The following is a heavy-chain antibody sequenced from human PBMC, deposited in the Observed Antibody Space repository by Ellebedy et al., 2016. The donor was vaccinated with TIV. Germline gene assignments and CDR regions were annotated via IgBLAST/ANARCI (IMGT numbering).Heavy chain of an antibody. J-gene: IGHJ6*02. V-gene: IGHV3-11*06. CDR2: IITSSNYT. D-gene: IGHD2-2*01. CDR3: ARVPNSPAGIDLGGMDV. Sequence: GESLKISCAASGFTFSDYYMSWIRQAPGKGLEWISYIITSSNYTNYADSVKGRFTISRDNAKNSLYLQMNSLRAEDTAVYYCARVPNSPAGIDLGGMDVWGQGTTVTVSS. CDR1: GFTFSDYY.